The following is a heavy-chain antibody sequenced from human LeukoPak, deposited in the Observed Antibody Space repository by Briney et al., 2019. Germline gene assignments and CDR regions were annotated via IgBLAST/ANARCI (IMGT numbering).Heavy chain of an antibody. J-gene: IGHJ4*02. D-gene: IGHD3-22*01. CDR1: GYSLINHW. CDR3: ARQGSYDNSGYSFDY. V-gene: IGHV5-51*01. Sequence: GESPEISCKASGYSLINHWIGWVRQMPGKGLDWMGIIYPGNADATYSPSFQGQVTISADKSTTTVYLQWSSLKASDTAMYYCARQGSYDNSGYSFDYWGQGTLVTVSS. CDR2: IYPGNADA.